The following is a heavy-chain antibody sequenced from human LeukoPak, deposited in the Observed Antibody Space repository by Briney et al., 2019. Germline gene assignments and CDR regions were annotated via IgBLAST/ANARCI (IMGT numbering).Heavy chain of an antibody. D-gene: IGHD3-10*01. V-gene: IGHV4-59*01. CDR2: IYYSGST. CDR3: ARGKYSAKYGSGSYYNRNGAFDI. CDR1: GGSISSYY. Sequence: SETLSLTCTVCGGSISSYYWRWIRQPPGKGPEWIGYIYYSGSTNYNPSLKSRVTISVDTSKNQFSLKLSSVTAADTAVYYCARGKYSAKYGSGSYYNRNGAFDIWGQGTMVTVSS. J-gene: IGHJ3*02.